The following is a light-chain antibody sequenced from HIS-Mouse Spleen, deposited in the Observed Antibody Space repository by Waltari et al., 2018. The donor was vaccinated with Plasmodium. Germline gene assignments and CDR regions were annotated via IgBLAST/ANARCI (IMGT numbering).Light chain of an antibody. V-gene: IGLV5-45*02. CDR2: YKSDSDK. CDR1: SGINVGTYR. CDR3: MIWHSSAYV. J-gene: IGLJ1*01. Sequence: QAVLTQPSSLSASPGASASLTCTLRSGINVGTYRIYWYQQKPGSPPQYLLRYKSDSDKHQGSVVPSRFSGSKDASANAGILLISGLQSEDEADYYCMIWHSSAYVFGTGTKVTVL.